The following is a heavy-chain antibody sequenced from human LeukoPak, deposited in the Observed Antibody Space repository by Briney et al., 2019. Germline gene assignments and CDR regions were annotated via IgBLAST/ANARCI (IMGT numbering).Heavy chain of an antibody. CDR2: INPSGGST. J-gene: IGHJ4*02. CDR1: GDSFTSYY. Sequence: GASVKVSCKASGDSFTSYYMHWVRQAPGQGLEWMGIINPSGGSTSYAQKFQGRVTMTRDTSTSTVYMELSSLRSEDTAVYYCARDLRSLTTTQRLAVIAYWGQGTLVTVSS. V-gene: IGHV1-46*01. CDR3: ARDLRSLTTTQRLAVIAY. D-gene: IGHD1-26*01.